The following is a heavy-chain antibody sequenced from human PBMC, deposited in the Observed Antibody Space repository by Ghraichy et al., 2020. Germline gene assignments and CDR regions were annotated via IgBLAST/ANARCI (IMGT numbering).Heavy chain of an antibody. J-gene: IGHJ4*02. D-gene: IGHD6-19*01. CDR2: ISGSGGST. V-gene: IGHV3-23*01. CDR3: AKGIAVAGTRYFDY. CDR1: GFTFRRYA. Sequence: CGSICLSCAASGFTFRRYAMSWVRPAPGKGLAWVSAISGSGGSTYYAAAVKGRFTISRANSKNTMDLQMNSLRAEDTAVYSCAKGIAVAGTRYFDYWGQGSLVTVAS.